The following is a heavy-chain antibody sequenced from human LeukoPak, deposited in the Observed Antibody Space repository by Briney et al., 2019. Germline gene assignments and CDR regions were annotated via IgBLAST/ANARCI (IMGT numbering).Heavy chain of an antibody. CDR3: ARVREDSSLLPDI. D-gene: IGHD3-22*01. CDR2: IYYSGST. J-gene: IGHJ3*02. Sequence: PSETLSLTCTVSGGSISSGGYYWSWIRQHPGKGLEWIGYIYYSGSTYYNPSLKSRVTISVGTSKNQFSLKLSSVTAADTAVYYCARVREDSSLLPDIWGQGTMVTVSS. V-gene: IGHV4-31*03. CDR1: GGSISSGGYY.